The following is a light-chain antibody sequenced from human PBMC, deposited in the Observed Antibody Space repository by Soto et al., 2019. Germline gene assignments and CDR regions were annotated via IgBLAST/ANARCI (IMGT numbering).Light chain of an antibody. CDR3: QHFRA. Sequence: EIVMTQSPATLSVSPGERATLSCRASQSISNDLAWYQQKPGQAPRLVIYGASTRATGVPARFSGSGSGADFTLTISSLQSEDFAVYYCQHFRAFGQGTRLEIK. CDR2: GAS. J-gene: IGKJ5*01. V-gene: IGKV3-15*01. CDR1: QSISND.